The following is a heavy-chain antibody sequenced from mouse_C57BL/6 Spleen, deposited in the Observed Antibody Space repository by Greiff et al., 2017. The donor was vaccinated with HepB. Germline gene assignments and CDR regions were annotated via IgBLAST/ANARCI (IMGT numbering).Heavy chain of an antibody. Sequence: EVKVEESGGGLVQPGGSMKLSCVASGFTFSNYWMNWVRQSPEKGLEWVAQIRLKSDNYATHYAESVKGRFTISRDDSKSSVYLQMNNLRAEDTGIYCCTEGDDYDDTFAYWDQGTLVTVSA. CDR2: IRLKSDNYAT. D-gene: IGHD2-4*01. J-gene: IGHJ3*01. CDR3: TEGDDYDDTFAY. V-gene: IGHV6-3*01. CDR1: GFTFSNYW.